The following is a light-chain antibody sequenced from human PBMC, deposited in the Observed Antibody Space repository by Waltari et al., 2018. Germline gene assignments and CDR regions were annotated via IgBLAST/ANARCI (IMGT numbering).Light chain of an antibody. CDR1: QSVSSY. CDR2: DAS. V-gene: IGKV3-11*01. CDR3: QQRSNWPPRVT. Sequence: EIVLTQSPATLSLSPGERATLSCRASQSVSSYLAWYQQKPGQGPRLLIYDASKRATDIPARFSGSGSGTDFILTISSLEPEDFAVYYCQQRSNWPPRVTFGPGTKVDIK. J-gene: IGKJ3*01.